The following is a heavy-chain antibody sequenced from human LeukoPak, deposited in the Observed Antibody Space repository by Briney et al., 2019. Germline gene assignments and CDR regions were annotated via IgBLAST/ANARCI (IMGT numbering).Heavy chain of an antibody. D-gene: IGHD5-18*01. V-gene: IGHV1-46*01. CDR3: ARVVTLTAPLDY. Sequence: ASVKVSCKASGYTFTSYYMHWVRQAPGQGLGWMGIINPSGGSTSYAQKFQGRVTMTRDTSTSTVYMELSSLRSENTVVYYCARVVTLTAPLDYWGQGTLVTVSS. CDR1: GYTFTSYY. J-gene: IGHJ4*02. CDR2: INPSGGST.